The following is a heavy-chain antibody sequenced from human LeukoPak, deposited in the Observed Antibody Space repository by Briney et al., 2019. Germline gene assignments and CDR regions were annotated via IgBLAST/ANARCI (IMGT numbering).Heavy chain of an antibody. V-gene: IGHV3-15*01. CDR1: GFTFSSYA. J-gene: IGHJ4*02. D-gene: IGHD6-19*01. Sequence: GGSLRLSCAASGFTFSSYAMSWVRQAPGKGLEWVGRIKSITDRGTTDYAARVKGRFIVSRDDSKNTLYLQMNSLKTEDTAVYYCAREGALAGILDFWGQGALVTVSS. CDR2: IKSITDRGTT. CDR3: AREGALAGILDF.